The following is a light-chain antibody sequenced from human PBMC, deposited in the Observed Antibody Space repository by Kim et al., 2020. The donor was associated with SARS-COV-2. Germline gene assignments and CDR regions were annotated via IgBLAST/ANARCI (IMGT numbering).Light chain of an antibody. CDR2: GKN. J-gene: IGLJ2*01. Sequence: GQTVRSTGQGDSLRSYYASWYQQKPGQAPVLVIYGKNNRPSGIPGRFSGSSSGNTASLTITGAQAEDEADYYCNSRDSSGNHVVFGGGTQLTVL. CDR3: NSRDSSGNHVV. CDR1: SLRSYY. V-gene: IGLV3-19*01.